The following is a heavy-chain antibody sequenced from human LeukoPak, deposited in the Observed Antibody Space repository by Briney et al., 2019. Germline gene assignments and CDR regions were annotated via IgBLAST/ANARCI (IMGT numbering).Heavy chain of an antibody. V-gene: IGHV3-48*01. J-gene: IGHJ4*02. CDR2: ISSSSNII. CDR3: ARDFARDFTIDY. Sequence: PGGSLRLSCAASGFTFSNYNMNWVRQPPGKGLQWVSYISSSSNIIYYADSVKGRFTISRDNAKNSLFLQMNSLRAEDTAVYYCARDFARDFTIDYWGQGTLVTVS. CDR1: GFTFSNYN. D-gene: IGHD3-10*01.